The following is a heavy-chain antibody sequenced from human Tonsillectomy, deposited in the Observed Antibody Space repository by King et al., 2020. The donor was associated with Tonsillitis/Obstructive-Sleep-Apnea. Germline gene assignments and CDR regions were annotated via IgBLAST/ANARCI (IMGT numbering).Heavy chain of an antibody. Sequence: VQLVESGGGLVQPGGSLRLSCAASGFTFSSYRMTWVRQAPGKGLECVANIKQDGSDKYYVDSVKGRFTISRDNAKNSLYLQMNSLRADDTAVYYCGRFQVGAPFDYWGQGTLVTVSS. J-gene: IGHJ4*02. CDR2: IKQDGSDK. CDR3: GRFQVGAPFDY. D-gene: IGHD1-26*01. V-gene: IGHV3-7*04. CDR1: GFTFSSYR.